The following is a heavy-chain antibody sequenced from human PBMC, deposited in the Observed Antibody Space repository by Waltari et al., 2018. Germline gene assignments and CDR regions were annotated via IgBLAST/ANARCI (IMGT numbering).Heavy chain of an antibody. CDR2: ISGSGSNI. D-gene: IGHD1-26*01. J-gene: IGHJ4*02. V-gene: IGHV3-23*01. CDR1: GFTFSSYA. CDR3: AKDLIGYYRPVDY. Sequence: EVQLLESGGGLVQPGGSLRLSCAASGFTFSSYAMKWVRQAPGKGLEWVSSISGSGSNIYYTDSVKGRFTISRDNSNNMLYLQMNSLRAEDTAIYYCAKDLIGYYRPVDYWGQGTLVTVSS.